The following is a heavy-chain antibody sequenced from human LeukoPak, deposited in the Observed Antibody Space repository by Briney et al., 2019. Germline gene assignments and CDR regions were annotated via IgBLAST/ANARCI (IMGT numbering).Heavy chain of an antibody. CDR3: ATDVRGEILIDY. D-gene: IGHD1-26*01. J-gene: IGHJ4*02. V-gene: IGHV3-21*01. CDR1: GFTFSSYA. CDR2: ISSSSRYI. Sequence: GGSLRLSCAASGFTFSSYAMNWVRQAPGKGLEWVSSISSSSRYIYYADSVKGQFTISRDNAKNSLYLQMNSLRAEDTAVYYCATDVRGEILIDYWGQGTLVTVSS.